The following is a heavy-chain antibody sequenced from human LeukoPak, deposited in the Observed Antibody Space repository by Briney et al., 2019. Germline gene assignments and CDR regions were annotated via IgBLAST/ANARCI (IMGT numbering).Heavy chain of an antibody. D-gene: IGHD6-13*01. Sequence: GGSLRLSCAASGFTFSSYCMTWVRQAPGKGLGWVAEIIKDGGIKYNAASVKGRSPISGANEKKSVYLQLNSLRAEATAVYYCARTRDDQQPGHQGQLSSFDYWGQGTLVPVSS. CDR3: ARTRDDQQPGHQGQLSSFDY. CDR1: GFTFSSYC. V-gene: IGHV3-7*01. CDR2: IIKDGGIK. J-gene: IGHJ4*02.